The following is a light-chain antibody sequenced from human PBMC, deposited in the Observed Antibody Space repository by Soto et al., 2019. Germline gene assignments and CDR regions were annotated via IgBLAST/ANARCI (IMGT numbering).Light chain of an antibody. CDR3: QQFSSYPLT. Sequence: EIVMTQSPATLSVSPGGRATLSCRASQSISDTLAWYQQKPGQAPRLLIYDASSRATGIPDRFSGGGSGTDFTLTISRLEPEDFVVYYCQQFSSYPLTFGGGTKVDIK. J-gene: IGKJ4*01. V-gene: IGKV3-20*01. CDR1: QSISDT. CDR2: DAS.